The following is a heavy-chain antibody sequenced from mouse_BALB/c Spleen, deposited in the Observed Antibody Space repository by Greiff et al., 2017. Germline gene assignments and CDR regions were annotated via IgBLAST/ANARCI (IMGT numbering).Heavy chain of an antibody. J-gene: IGHJ4*01. D-gene: IGHD2-4*01. CDR2: ISYSGST. CDR1: GYSITSDYA. V-gene: IGHV3-2*02. Sequence: EVQLQESGPGLVKPSQSLSLTCTVTGYSITSDYAWNWIRQFPGNKLEWMGYISYSGSTSYNPSLKSRISITRDTSKNQFFLQLNSVTTEDTATYYCARNGDYDPYYYAMDYWGQGTSVTVSS. CDR3: ARNGDYDPYYYAMDY.